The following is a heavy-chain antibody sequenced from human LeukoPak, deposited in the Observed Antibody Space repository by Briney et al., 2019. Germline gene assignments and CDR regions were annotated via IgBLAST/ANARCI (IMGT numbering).Heavy chain of an antibody. V-gene: IGHV4-34*01. CDR1: VRSFSGYY. CDR3: ARLGRCSSTSCFYYMDV. Sequence: SETLSLTCAVYVRSFSGYYWSWIRQPPGKGLEWIGEINHSGSTNYNPSLKSRVTISVGTSKNQFSLKLSSVTAADTAVYYCARLGRCSSTSCFYYMDVWGKGTTVTVSS. J-gene: IGHJ6*03. D-gene: IGHD2-2*01. CDR2: INHSGST.